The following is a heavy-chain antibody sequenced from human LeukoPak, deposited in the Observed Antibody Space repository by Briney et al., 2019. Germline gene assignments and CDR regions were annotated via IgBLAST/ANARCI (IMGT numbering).Heavy chain of an antibody. J-gene: IGHJ4*02. Sequence: ASVKVSCKVSGYTLTELSMHWVRQATGQGLEWMGWMNPNSGNTGYAQKFQGRVTMTRNTSISTAYMELSSLRSEDTAVYYCARMLYSTGVPPDGDYWGQGTLVTVSS. CDR3: ARMLYSTGVPPDGDY. CDR2: MNPNSGNT. CDR1: GYTLTELS. V-gene: IGHV1-8*01. D-gene: IGHD2/OR15-2a*01.